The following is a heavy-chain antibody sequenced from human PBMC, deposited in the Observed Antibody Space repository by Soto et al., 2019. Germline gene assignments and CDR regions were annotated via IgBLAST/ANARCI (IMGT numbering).Heavy chain of an antibody. CDR2: MRPYNGDT. D-gene: IGHD3-16*01. CDR3: ARGGTDYFDH. J-gene: IGHJ4*02. CDR1: GYTFTSYG. Sequence: QVQLVQSGAEVKKPGASVKVSCKASGYTFTSYGVTWVRQAPGQGLEWMGWMRPYNGDTYYAQSLQGRVTMTTDTSKSTAYVELRSLRSDDTAVYYCARGGTDYFDHWGQGTLVTVSS. V-gene: IGHV1-18*01.